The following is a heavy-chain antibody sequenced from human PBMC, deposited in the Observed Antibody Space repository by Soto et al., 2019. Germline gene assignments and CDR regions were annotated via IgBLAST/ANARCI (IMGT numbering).Heavy chain of an antibody. CDR3: ARDNGRPQLGGNYYYITDV. Sequence: QVQLVQSGAEVKEPGSSVKVSCQASGGTFSSSALSWVRQAPGQGLEWMGGIIPLFRTPDYAQRFQGRVKITADETKNTTHMGLNSLRSEDTAIYYCARDNGRPQLGGNYYYITDVWAKGSQSPSP. CDR1: GGTFSSSA. J-gene: IGHJ6*02. V-gene: IGHV1-69*12. D-gene: IGHD3-3*02. CDR2: IIPLFRTP.